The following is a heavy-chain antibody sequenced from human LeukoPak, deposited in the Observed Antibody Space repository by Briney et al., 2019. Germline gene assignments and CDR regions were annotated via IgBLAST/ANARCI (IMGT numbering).Heavy chain of an antibody. V-gene: IGHV1-2*02. CDR1: GYTFTGYY. CDR3: ARDLIASDGSGSYPFDY. CDR2: INPNSGGT. Sequence: ASVKVSCRASGYTFTGYYMHWVRQAPGQGLEWMGWINPNSGGTNYAQKFQGRVTMTRDTSISTAYMELSRLRSDDTAVYYCARDLIASDGSGSYPFDYWGQGTLVTVSS. J-gene: IGHJ4*02. D-gene: IGHD3-10*01.